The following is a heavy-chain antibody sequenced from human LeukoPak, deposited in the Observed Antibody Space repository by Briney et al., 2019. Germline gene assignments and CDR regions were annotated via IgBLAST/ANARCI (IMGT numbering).Heavy chain of an antibody. CDR1: GGSIDSTNW. CDR2: IHHDGRI. Sequence: SETLSLTCDVSGGSIDSTNWWNWVRQPPGKGLEWIGEIHHDGRINYNPSLKSRVTISVDTSKNQFSLKLSSVTAADTAVYYCARVYYDSSGYDYFDYWGQGTLVTVSS. D-gene: IGHD3-22*01. V-gene: IGHV4/OR15-8*01. CDR3: ARVYYDSSGYDYFDY. J-gene: IGHJ4*02.